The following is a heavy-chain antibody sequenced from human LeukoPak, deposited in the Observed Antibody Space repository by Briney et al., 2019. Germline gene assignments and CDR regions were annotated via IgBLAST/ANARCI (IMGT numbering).Heavy chain of an antibody. Sequence: PGGSLRLSCAASGFTFSSYGMHWVRQAPGKGLEWVAVISYDGSNKYYADSVKGRFTISRDNFKNTLYLQMNSLRAEDTAVYYCAKHKDPTPRDAFDIWGQGTMVTVSS. CDR2: ISYDGSNK. J-gene: IGHJ3*02. V-gene: IGHV3-30*18. CDR1: GFTFSSYG. CDR3: AKHKDPTPRDAFDI.